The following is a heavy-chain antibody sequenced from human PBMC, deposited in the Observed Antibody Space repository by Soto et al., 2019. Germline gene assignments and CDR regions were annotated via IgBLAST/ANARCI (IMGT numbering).Heavy chain of an antibody. Sequence: GESLKISCKASGYGFTNNWIGWVRQMPGKGLEWMGIIFPRDSDTRYSPSFQGQVTISADKSITTAYLQWSSLEASDTAIYYCARHPHNTSPAGFYYYGMDLWGQGTTVTVSS. J-gene: IGHJ6*02. CDR3: ARHPHNTSPAGFYYYGMDL. D-gene: IGHD1-20*01. CDR2: IFPRDSDT. V-gene: IGHV5-51*01. CDR1: GYGFTNNW.